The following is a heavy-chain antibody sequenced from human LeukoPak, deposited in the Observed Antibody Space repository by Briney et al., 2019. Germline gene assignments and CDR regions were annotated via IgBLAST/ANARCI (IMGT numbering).Heavy chain of an antibody. Sequence: PGGSLRLSCTTSGFSFNTYSMSWVRQAPGKGLEWVSFIYSGGNTHHSDSVKGRFTISRDNSKNTLYLQMNSLRAEDTAVYYCARRAGEYSHPYDYWGQGTLVTVSS. J-gene: IGHJ4*02. V-gene: IGHV3-53*01. CDR1: GFSFNTYS. D-gene: IGHD4-17*01. CDR3: ARRAGEYSHPYDY. CDR2: IYSGGNT.